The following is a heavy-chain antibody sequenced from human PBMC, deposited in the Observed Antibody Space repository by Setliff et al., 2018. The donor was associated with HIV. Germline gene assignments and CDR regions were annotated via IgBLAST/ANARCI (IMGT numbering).Heavy chain of an antibody. V-gene: IGHV4-38-2*01. CDR1: SYSISSGYY. J-gene: IGHJ4*02. D-gene: IGHD3-22*01. Sequence: SETLSLTCAVSSYSISSGYYWGWIRQPPGKGLEWIGNIYHSGSTYYNPSLKSRVTISVDTSKNQFSLQLSSVTAADTAVYYCARGLSFYDPGGFDYWGQGTLVTVSS. CDR2: IYHSGST. CDR3: ARGLSFYDPGGFDY.